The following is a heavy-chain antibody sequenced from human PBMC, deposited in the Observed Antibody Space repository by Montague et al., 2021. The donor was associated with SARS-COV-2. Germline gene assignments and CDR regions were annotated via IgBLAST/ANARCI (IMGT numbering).Heavy chain of an antibody. CDR1: GFTFSSYE. D-gene: IGHD6-13*01. CDR3: AREYIEAAGHGNDY. V-gene: IGHV3-48*03. J-gene: IGHJ4*02. CDR2: ISRSGSII. Sequence: SLNLSCAASGFTFSSYEMNWVRQAPGEGLEWVSYISRSGSIIYYSDSVKGRFTISRDNAKNSLYLQMNSLRAEDTAVYYCAREYIEAAGHGNDYWGQGTLVTVSS.